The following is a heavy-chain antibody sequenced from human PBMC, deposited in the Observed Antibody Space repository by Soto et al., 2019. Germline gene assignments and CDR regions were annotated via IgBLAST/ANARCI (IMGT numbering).Heavy chain of an antibody. CDR1: GGSFSGYY. J-gene: IGHJ5*02. Sequence: SETLSLTCAVYGGSFSGYYWSWIRQPPGKGLEWIGEINHSGSTNYNPSLKSRVTISVDTSKNQFSLKLSSVTAADTAVYYCARKRRITFDPWGQGTLVTVSS. V-gene: IGHV4-34*01. D-gene: IGHD3-10*01. CDR2: INHSGST. CDR3: ARKRRITFDP.